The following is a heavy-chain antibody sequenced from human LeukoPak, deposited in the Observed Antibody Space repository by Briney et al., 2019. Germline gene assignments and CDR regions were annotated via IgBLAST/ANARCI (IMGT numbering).Heavy chain of an antibody. V-gene: IGHV4-59*01. D-gene: IGHD3-10*01. CDR2: IYYSGST. J-gene: IGHJ5*02. CDR3: ARDLSRGWFDP. Sequence: SETLSLTCTVPGGSISSYYWSWIRQPPGKGLEWIGYIYYSGSTNYNPSLKSRVTISVDTSKNQFSLKLSSVAAAVTAVYYCARDLSRGWFDPWGQGTLVTVSS. CDR1: GGSISSYY.